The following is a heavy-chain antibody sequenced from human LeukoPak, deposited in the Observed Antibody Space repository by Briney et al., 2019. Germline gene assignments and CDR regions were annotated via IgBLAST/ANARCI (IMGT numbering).Heavy chain of an antibody. CDR2: ISSSGSTI. Sequence: GGSLRLSCAASGFTVSSYEMNWVRQAPGKGLEWVSYISSSGSTIYYADSVKGRFTISRDNAKNSLYLQMNSLRAEDTAVYYCARVYFTGLEHTGPDYWGQGTLVTVSS. D-gene: IGHD1/OR15-1a*01. CDR1: GFTVSSYE. CDR3: ARVYFTGLEHTGPDY. V-gene: IGHV3-48*03. J-gene: IGHJ4*02.